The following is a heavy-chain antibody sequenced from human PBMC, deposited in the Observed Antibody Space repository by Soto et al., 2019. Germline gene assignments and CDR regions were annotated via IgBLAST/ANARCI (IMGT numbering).Heavy chain of an antibody. CDR1: GGSISSGGYY. Sequence: QVQLQESGPGLVKPSQTLSLTCTVSGGSISSGGYYWSWIRQHPGKGLEWIGYIYYSGSTYYNTSLKSRVTISVDTSKNQFSLKLSSVTAADTAVYYCARDPQLLYYERWVPLDVWGQGTTVTVSS. J-gene: IGHJ6*02. CDR3: ARDPQLLYYERWVPLDV. D-gene: IGHD3-3*01. CDR2: IYYSGST. V-gene: IGHV4-31*03.